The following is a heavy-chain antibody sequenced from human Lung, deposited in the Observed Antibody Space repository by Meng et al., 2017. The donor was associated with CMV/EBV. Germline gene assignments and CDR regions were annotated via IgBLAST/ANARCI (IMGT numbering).Heavy chain of an antibody. CDR3: ARGGRQWPARSWFAP. CDR1: GYTFTGYY. J-gene: IGHJ5*02. D-gene: IGHD6-19*01. V-gene: IGHV1-2*02. Sequence: ASVKVSCKASGYTFTGYYMHWVRQAPGQGLEWMGWINPNSGGTNYAQKFQGRVTMTRDTSISTAYMELGRLRSDDTAVYYCARGGRQWPARSWFAPWGQGTLVTVSS. CDR2: INPNSGGT.